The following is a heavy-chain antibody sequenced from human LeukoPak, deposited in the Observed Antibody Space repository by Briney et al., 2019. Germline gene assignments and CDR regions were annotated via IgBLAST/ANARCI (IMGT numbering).Heavy chain of an antibody. D-gene: IGHD6-13*01. CDR3: ARAGGRAAAAGSYYFDY. J-gene: IGHJ4*02. CDR1: GFTFSSYA. V-gene: IGHV3-30-3*01. CDR2: ISYDGSNK. Sequence: GGSLRLSCAASGFTFSSYAMHWVRQAPGKGLEWVAVISYDGSNKYYADSVKGRFTISRDNSKNTLYLQMNSLRAEDTAVYYCARAGGRAAAAGSYYFDYWGQGTLVTVSS.